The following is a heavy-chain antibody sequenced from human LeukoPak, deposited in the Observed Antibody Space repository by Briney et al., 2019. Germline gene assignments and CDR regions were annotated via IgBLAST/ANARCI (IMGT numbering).Heavy chain of an antibody. CDR1: CYTFTSYG. D-gene: IGHD1-26*01. CDR2: ISAYNGNT. Sequence: GASVKVSCKASCYTFTSYGITWVRQAPGQGLEWMGWISAYNGNTNYAQKLQGRDTMTTDTSTNTAYMELRSLRSDDTAVYYCARDRYEWKLAGSGMEVWGQGTTVTVSS. J-gene: IGHJ6*02. CDR3: ARDRYEWKLAGSGMEV. V-gene: IGHV1-18*01.